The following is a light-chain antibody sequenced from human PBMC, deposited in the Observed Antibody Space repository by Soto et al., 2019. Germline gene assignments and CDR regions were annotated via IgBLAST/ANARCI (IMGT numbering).Light chain of an antibody. J-gene: IGKJ1*01. V-gene: IGKV3-20*01. Sequence: EIVLTQSPGTLSLSPGDRATLSCRASQSVSSSYLAWYRQKPGQAPRLLIYGASSRATGIPDRFSGSGSGTDFTLTISRLGPEDFAVYYCQQYGSSPWTFGQGTKVEIK. CDR1: QSVSSSY. CDR2: GAS. CDR3: QQYGSSPWT.